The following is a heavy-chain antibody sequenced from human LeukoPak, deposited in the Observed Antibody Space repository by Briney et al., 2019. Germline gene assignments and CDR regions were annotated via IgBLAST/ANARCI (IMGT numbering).Heavy chain of an antibody. V-gene: IGHV4-34*01. Sequence: SETLSLTCAVYGGSFSGYYWSWIRQPPGKGLEWIGEINHSGSTNYNPSLTSRVTISVDTSKNQFSLKLSSVTAADTAVYYCAREGGDVRCSGGSCYSAEDAFDIWGQGTMVTVSS. CDR3: AREGGDVRCSGGSCYSAEDAFDI. J-gene: IGHJ3*02. CDR2: INHSGST. CDR1: GGSFSGYY. D-gene: IGHD2-15*01.